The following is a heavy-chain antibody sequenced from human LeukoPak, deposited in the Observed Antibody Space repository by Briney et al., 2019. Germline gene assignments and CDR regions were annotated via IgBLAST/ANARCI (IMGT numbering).Heavy chain of an antibody. CDR1: GFTFRAYG. D-gene: IGHD4-17*01. V-gene: IGHV3-23*01. CDR2: ISDTVRDT. Sequence: GESLRLSCAASGFTFRAYGMSWVRQAPGKGLEWVSHISDTVRDTWYANSVKGRFIISRDNSRDTVYLQMGSLRPEDTALYFCAKDNYGGIFASWGQGTLVTVSS. CDR3: AKDNYGGIFAS. J-gene: IGHJ4*02.